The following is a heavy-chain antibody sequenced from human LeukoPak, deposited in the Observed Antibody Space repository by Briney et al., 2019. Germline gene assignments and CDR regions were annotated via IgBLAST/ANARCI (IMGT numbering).Heavy chain of an antibody. CDR1: GYTFTSYG. J-gene: IGHJ6*02. CDR3: ARVQQVLGYSYGPDYYYYGMDV. V-gene: IGHV1-69*04. Sequence: GASGKVSFKASGYTFTSYGISWVRQAPGQGLEWGGRIIPILGIANYAQKFQGRVTITADKSTSTAYMELSSLRSEDTAVYYCARVQQVLGYSYGPDYYYYGMDVWGQGTTVTVSS. CDR2: IIPILGIA. D-gene: IGHD5-18*01.